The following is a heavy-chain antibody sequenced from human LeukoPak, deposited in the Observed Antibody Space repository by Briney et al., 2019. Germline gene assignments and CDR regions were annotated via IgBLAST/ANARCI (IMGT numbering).Heavy chain of an antibody. CDR1: GFTFSSYA. J-gene: IGHJ4*02. Sequence: GGSLRLSCAASGFTFSSYAMSCVRQAPGKGLEWVSAISGSGGSTYYADSVKGRFTISRDNSKNTMYLQMNSPRAEATAVYFCVKDFNLGSWGQGNLVTVSP. CDR2: ISGSGGST. V-gene: IGHV3-23*01. CDR3: VKDFNLGS.